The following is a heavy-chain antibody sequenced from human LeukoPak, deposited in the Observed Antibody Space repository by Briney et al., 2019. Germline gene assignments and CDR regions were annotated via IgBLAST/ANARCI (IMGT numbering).Heavy chain of an antibody. J-gene: IGHJ4*02. D-gene: IGHD1-14*01. V-gene: IGHV4-4*02. CDR1: GVSITNGYW. Sequence: PSETLSLTCAVSGVSITNGYWWYWVRQIPGKGLEWIGEIYHNGRTKYNPSLKSRVSIFVDKSKNQFSLNLNSVTAADTAVYYCARGGRRAGRRCYLDFWGQGTLVTVSS. CDR3: ARGGRRAGRRCYLDF. CDR2: IYHNGRT.